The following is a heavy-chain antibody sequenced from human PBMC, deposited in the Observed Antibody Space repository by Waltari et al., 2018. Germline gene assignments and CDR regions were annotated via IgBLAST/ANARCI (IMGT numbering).Heavy chain of an antibody. D-gene: IGHD6-19*01. J-gene: IGHJ4*02. V-gene: IGHV3-53*02. CDR3: ARDRQWLHY. CDR2: IYSGGST. CDR1: GFTVRRNS. Sequence: EVQLVETGGGLIQPGGSLILSCAASGFTVRRNSMSWVRQAPGKGLEWVSVIYSGGSTYYAYSVKGRFTISRDNSKNTLYLQMNSLRAEDTAVYYCARDRQWLHYWGQGTLVTVSS.